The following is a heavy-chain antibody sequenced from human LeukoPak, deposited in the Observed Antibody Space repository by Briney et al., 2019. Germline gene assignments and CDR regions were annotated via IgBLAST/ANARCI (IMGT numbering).Heavy chain of an antibody. Sequence: GGSLILSCAVSGFTFSSYNMNWVRQAPGKGLEWVSHISSSSRTIYYADSVKGRFTISRDNAKNSLYLQLNNLRDEDTAVYYCAREGVPGGFDIWGRGTMVTVSS. D-gene: IGHD2-8*02. CDR2: ISSSSRTI. V-gene: IGHV3-48*02. J-gene: IGHJ3*02. CDR3: AREGVPGGFDI. CDR1: GFTFSSYN.